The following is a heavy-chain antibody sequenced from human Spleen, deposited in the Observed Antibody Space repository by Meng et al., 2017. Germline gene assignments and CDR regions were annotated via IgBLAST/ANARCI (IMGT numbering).Heavy chain of an antibody. CDR3: ARAGGSYYVKGYFDY. Sequence: ASVKVSCKASGYTFTSYGISWVRQAPGQGLEWMGWISAYNGNTNYAQKLQGRVTMTTDTSTSTAYMELISLRSEDTAVYYCARAGGSYYVKGYFDYWGQGTLVTVSS. CDR2: ISAYNGNT. D-gene: IGHD1-26*01. V-gene: IGHV1-18*01. CDR1: GYTFTSYG. J-gene: IGHJ4*02.